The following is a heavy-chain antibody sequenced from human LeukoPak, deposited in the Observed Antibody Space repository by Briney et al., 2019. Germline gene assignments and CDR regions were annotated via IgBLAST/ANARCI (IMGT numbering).Heavy chain of an antibody. Sequence: SETLSLTCTVSSGSISSNNHFWGWIRQPQGKGLEWIGNIEYNGSTDYNPSLKSRFAISVGTSKNQFSLRLSSVTAADTAVYYCARVTGYMTEDYFDYWGQGTLITVSS. CDR3: ARVTGYMTEDYFDY. CDR2: IEYNGST. D-gene: IGHD6-13*01. V-gene: IGHV4-39*07. J-gene: IGHJ4*02. CDR1: SGSISSNNHF.